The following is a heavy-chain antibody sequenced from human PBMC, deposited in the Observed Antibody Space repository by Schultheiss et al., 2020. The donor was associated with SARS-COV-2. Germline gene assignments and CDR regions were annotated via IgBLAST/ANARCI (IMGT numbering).Heavy chain of an antibody. CDR1: GGSISSYY. J-gene: IGHJ2*01. V-gene: IGHV4-59*12. Sequence: SETLSLTCTVSGGSISSYYWSWIRQPPGKGLEWIGEINHSGSTNYNPSLKSRVTISVDTSKNQFSLKLSSVTAADTAVYYCAREKTSRDWYFDLWGRGTLVTVSS. CDR3: AREKTSRDWYFDL. CDR2: INHSGST.